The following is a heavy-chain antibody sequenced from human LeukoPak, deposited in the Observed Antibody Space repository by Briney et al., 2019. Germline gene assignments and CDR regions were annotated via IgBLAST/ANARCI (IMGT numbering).Heavy chain of an antibody. CDR2: INPNSGGT. Sequence: RASVKVSRKASGYTFTGYYMHWVRQAPGQGLEWMGWINPNSGGTNYAQKFQGRVTMTRDTSISTAYMELSRLRSDDTAVYYCARGVTYYDILTGGGGNSWMDVWGQGTTVTVSS. CDR3: ARGVTYYDILTGGGGNSWMDV. CDR1: GYTFTGYY. D-gene: IGHD3-9*01. J-gene: IGHJ6*02. V-gene: IGHV1-2*02.